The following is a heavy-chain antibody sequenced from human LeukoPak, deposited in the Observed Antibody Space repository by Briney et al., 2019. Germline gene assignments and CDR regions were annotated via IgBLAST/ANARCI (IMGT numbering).Heavy chain of an antibody. Sequence: GGPLRLSCATSGFSFSSYAMNWVRQAPGKGLEWVSYITGSSGTIYYADSVRGRFTISRDDAKNTVYLQMNSLRAEDTAVYYCATVFDFWGQGTLVTVSS. CDR3: ATVFDF. J-gene: IGHJ5*01. V-gene: IGHV3-48*04. CDR2: ITGSSGTI. CDR1: GFSFSSYA.